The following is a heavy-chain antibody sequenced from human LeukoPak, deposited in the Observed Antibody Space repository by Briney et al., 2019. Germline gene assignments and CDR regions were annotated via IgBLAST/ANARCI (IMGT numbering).Heavy chain of an antibody. Sequence: SETLSLTCTVSGGSISSYYWSWIRQPAGKGLEWIGRIYTSGSTNYNPSLKSRVTMSVDTSKNQFSLKLSSVTAADTAVYYCARAEGRYCSSTSCYTFDYWGQGTLVTVSS. CDR3: ARAEGRYCSSTSCYTFDY. D-gene: IGHD2-2*02. CDR2: IYTSGST. V-gene: IGHV4-4*07. J-gene: IGHJ4*02. CDR1: GGSISSYY.